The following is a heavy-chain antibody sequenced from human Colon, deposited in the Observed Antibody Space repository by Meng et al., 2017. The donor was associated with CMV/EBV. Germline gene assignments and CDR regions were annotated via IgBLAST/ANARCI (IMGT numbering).Heavy chain of an antibody. CDR2: INPSGGTT. J-gene: IGHJ4*02. Sequence: CKASGYIFTNYYIHWVRQAPGQGLEWMGTINPSGGTTRYAQNFQGRLTVTRDTSTNSVYMELTSLRSEDMAVYYCARSVQVAQYFDHWGQGTLVTVSS. D-gene: IGHD4-11*01. CDR3: ARSVQVAQYFDH. V-gene: IGHV1-46*01. CDR1: GYIFTNYY.